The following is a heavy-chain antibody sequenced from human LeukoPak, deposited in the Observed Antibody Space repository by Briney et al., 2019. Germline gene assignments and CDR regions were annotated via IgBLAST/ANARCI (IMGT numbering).Heavy chain of an antibody. CDR1: GFTFSSYW. V-gene: IGHV3-7*03. Sequence: GGSLRLSCAASGFTFSSYWMSWVRQAPGKGLEWVANIKQDGSEKYYVDSVKGRFTISRDNAKNSLYLQMNSLRAEDTAVYYCAREQGSSYNRYYYYMDVWGKGTTVTISS. CDR2: IKQDGSEK. J-gene: IGHJ6*03. CDR3: AREQGSSYNRYYYYMDV. D-gene: IGHD1-1*01.